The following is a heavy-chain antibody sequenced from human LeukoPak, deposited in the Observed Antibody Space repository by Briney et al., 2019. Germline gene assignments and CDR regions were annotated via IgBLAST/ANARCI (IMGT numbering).Heavy chain of an antibody. CDR1: GFTFSSYS. CDR2: ISSSSSYI. J-gene: IGHJ4*02. V-gene: IGHV3-21*01. Sequence: PGGSLRLSCAASGFTFSSYSMNWVRQAPGKGLEWVSSISSSSSYIYYADSVKGRFTISRDNAKNSLYLQMNSLRAEDTAVYYCARDTSGYSGNEFDYWGQGTLVTVSS. D-gene: IGHD5-12*01. CDR3: ARDTSGYSGNEFDY.